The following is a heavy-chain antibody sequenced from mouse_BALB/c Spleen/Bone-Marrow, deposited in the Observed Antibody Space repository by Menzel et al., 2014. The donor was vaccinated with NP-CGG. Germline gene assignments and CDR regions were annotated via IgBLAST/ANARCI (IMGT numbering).Heavy chain of an antibody. J-gene: IGHJ4*01. V-gene: IGHV14-3*02. CDR2: IDPANGNT. CDR1: GFNIKDTY. CDR3: ATLTTVVDAMDC. Sequence: VQLQQSGAELVKPGASVKLSCTASGFNIKDTYMHWVKQRPEQGLEWIGRIDPANGNTKYDPKFQGKATITADTSSNTAYLRLSSLTSEDTAVYYCATLTTVVDAMDCWGQGTSVTVSS. D-gene: IGHD1-1*01.